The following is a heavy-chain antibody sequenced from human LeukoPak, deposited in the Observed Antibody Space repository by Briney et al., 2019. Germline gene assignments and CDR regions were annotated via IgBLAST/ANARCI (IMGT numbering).Heavy chain of an antibody. D-gene: IGHD3-10*01. V-gene: IGHV4-59*01. J-gene: IGHJ4*02. CDR3: ARASPKYYYGSGSHIDY. CDR1: GGSISSYY. Sequence: ASETLSLTCTVSGGSISSYYWSWIRQPPGKGLEWIGYIHYSGSTNYNPSLKSRVTISVDTSKNQFSLKLSSVTAADTAVYYCARASPKYYYGSGSHIDYWGQGTLVTVSS. CDR2: IHYSGST.